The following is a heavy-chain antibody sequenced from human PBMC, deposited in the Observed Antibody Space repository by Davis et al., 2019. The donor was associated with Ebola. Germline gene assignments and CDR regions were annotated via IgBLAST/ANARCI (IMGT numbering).Heavy chain of an antibody. Sequence: PSETLSLTCAVSGGSISSGGYSWSWIRQPPGKGLVWIGYTYHSGSTYYNPSLKSRVTISVDRSKNQFPLKLSSVTAADTAVYYCARVLVPGRWFDPWGQGTLVTVSS. CDR2: TYHSGST. J-gene: IGHJ5*02. V-gene: IGHV4-30-2*01. CDR3: ARVLVPGRWFDP. CDR1: GGSISSGGYS. D-gene: IGHD2-2*01.